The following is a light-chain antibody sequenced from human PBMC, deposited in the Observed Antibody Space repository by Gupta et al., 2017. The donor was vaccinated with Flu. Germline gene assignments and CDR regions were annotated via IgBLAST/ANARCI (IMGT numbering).Light chain of an antibody. V-gene: IGKV3-11*01. CDR1: QSVSSY. J-gene: IGKJ1*01. Sequence: EIVLTQSPATLSLSPGERATLSCRASQSVSSYLAWYQQKPGQAPRLLIYDASNRATGIPARFSGSGSGTEFTLTISSREPEDFAVYYCQHRSNWPRTFGQGTKVEIK. CDR3: QHRSNWPRT. CDR2: DAS.